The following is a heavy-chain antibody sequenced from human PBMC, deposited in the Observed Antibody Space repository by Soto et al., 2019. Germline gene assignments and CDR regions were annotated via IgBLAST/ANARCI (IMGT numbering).Heavy chain of an antibody. CDR3: ARGPSDYYDRSGNYFLDY. D-gene: IGHD3-22*01. Sequence: QVQLVQSGAEVKKPGASVKVSCKASGYTFTTYGMSWVRQAPGQGLDWMGWISTYNGNTKYAERLQGRVTMTTDTTTSTAYMELRSLRSDDTAVYSCARGPSDYYDRSGNYFLDYWGQGTLVTVS. CDR1: GYTFTTYG. CDR2: ISTYNGNT. J-gene: IGHJ4*02. V-gene: IGHV1-18*01.